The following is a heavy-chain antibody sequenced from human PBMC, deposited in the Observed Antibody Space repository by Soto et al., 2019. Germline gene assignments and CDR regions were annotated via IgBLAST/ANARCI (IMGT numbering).Heavy chain of an antibody. V-gene: IGHV4-34*01. J-gene: IGHJ4*02. D-gene: IGHD6-6*01. CDR3: ARAPKVSGSSQTRPDF. CDR1: SGSFSGYY. Sequence: SETLSLTCSIYSGSFSGYYWSWFRQPPGKGLEWIGEISQSGTANYSPSPKSPVSISIDTSTKQFSLNLASVSAADTAVYYCARAPKVSGSSQTRPDFWGQGTLFTVSS. CDR2: ISQSGTA.